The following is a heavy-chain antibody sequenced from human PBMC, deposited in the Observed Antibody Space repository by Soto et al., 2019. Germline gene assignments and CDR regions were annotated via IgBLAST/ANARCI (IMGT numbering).Heavy chain of an antibody. V-gene: IGHV3-23*01. CDR3: AKRVSGGYDPVSYGMDV. CDR1: GFTFSSYA. J-gene: IGHJ6*02. CDR2: ISGSGGST. D-gene: IGHD5-12*01. Sequence: PGGSLRLSCAASGFTFSSYAMSWARQAPGKGLEWVSAISGSGGSTYYADSVKGRFTISRDNSKNTLYLQMNSLRAEDTAVYYCAKRVSGGYDPVSYGMDVWGQGTTVTVSS.